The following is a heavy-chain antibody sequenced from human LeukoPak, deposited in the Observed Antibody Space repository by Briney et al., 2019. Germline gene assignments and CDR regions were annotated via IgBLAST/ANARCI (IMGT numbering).Heavy chain of an antibody. Sequence: PGGSLRLSCAASGFTFSSYRMNWVRQAPGKGLEWVSYMNSSDTTIYYADSVKGRFTISRDNSKNTLYLQMNSLRAEDTAVYYCAKRFYYGSGTSPGFDYWGQGTLVTVSS. D-gene: IGHD3-10*01. CDR2: MNSSDTTI. CDR1: GFTFSSYR. V-gene: IGHV3-48*01. CDR3: AKRFYYGSGTSPGFDY. J-gene: IGHJ4*02.